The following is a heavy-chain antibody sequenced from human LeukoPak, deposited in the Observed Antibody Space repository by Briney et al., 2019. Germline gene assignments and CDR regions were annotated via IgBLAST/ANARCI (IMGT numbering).Heavy chain of an antibody. D-gene: IGHD1-1*01. CDR1: GFTFSSYA. V-gene: IGHV3-23*01. CDR3: AKGLEVESRLDS. CDR2: ISRLGT. Sequence: AGGSLRLSCAASGFTFSSYAMSWVRQAPEKGLEWVSGISRLGTFYADSVKGRFTISRDNSRNTLLLQMNILRVEDTAVYYCAKGLEVESRLDSWGQGTLVIVSS. J-gene: IGHJ4*02.